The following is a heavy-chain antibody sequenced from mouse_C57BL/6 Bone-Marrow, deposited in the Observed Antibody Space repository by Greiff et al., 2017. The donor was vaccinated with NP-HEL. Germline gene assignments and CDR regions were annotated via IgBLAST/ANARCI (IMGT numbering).Heavy chain of an antibody. CDR1: GFTFSDYY. D-gene: IGHD2-4*01. V-gene: IGHV5-16*01. CDR2: INYDGSST. CDR3: AREGGLRRRTYAMDY. J-gene: IGHJ4*01. Sequence: EVMLVESEGGLVQPGSSMNLSCTASGFTFSDYYMAWVRQVPEKGLEWVANINYDGSSTYYLDSLQSRFIISRDNAKNILYPQMRSLKSEDTATYYCAREGGLRRRTYAMDYWGQGTSVTVSS.